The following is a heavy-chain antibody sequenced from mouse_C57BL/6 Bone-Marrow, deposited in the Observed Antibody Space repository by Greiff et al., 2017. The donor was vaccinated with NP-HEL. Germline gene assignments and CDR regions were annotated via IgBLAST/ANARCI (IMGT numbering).Heavy chain of an antibody. CDR1: GYTFTSYW. CDR2: INPSNGGT. D-gene: IGHD1-1*01. CDR3: ARRKVTTVVDHWYFDV. Sequence: VQLQQSGTELVKPGASVKLSCKASGYTFTSYWMHWVKQRPGQGLEWIGNINPSNGGTNYNEKFKSKATLTVDKSSSTAYMQLSSLTSEDSAVYYCARRKVTTVVDHWYFDVWGTGTTVTVSS. V-gene: IGHV1-53*01. J-gene: IGHJ1*03.